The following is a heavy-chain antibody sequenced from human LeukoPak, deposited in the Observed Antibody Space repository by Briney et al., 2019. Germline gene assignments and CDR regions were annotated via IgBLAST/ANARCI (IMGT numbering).Heavy chain of an antibody. CDR1: GFTFSTYW. Sequence: GGSLRLSCTASGFTFSTYWMSWVRQAPGKGLEWVANTREDGSEKYYVDSVKGRFTISRDNAKNSLYLQMNSLRAEDTAVYYCAMDRVDNWNYRVLDYWGQGTLVTVSS. CDR3: AMDRVDNWNYRVLDY. V-gene: IGHV3-7*04. CDR2: TREDGSEK. D-gene: IGHD1-7*01. J-gene: IGHJ4*02.